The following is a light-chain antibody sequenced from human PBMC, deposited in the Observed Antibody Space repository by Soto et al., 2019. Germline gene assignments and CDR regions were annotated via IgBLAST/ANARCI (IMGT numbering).Light chain of an antibody. J-gene: IGKJ4*01. CDR1: QTIATY. CDR3: QQGYNIILT. CDR2: SAS. V-gene: IGKV1-39*01. Sequence: DIHLTQSPSSLSASVGDTVTITCRASQTIATYLNWWQHRPGTAPRLLVSSASNLHTGVPSRFIGSGSGADFTLSIRSLQPEDSATYFCQQGYNIILTFGGGTKVESK.